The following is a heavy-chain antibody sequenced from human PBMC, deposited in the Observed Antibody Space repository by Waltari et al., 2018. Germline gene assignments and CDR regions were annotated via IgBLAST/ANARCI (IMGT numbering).Heavy chain of an antibody. CDR2: ISSSSSYR. CDR3: ASIRMKIAVAGLGYFDY. D-gene: IGHD6-19*01. CDR1: GFTFSSYS. J-gene: IGHJ4*02. Sequence: EVQLVESGGGLVKPGGSLRLSCAASGFTFSSYSMNWVRQAPGKGLEWVSSISSSSSYRYYADSVKGRFTISRDNAKNSLYLQMNSLRAEDTAVYYCASIRMKIAVAGLGYFDYWGQGTLVTVSS. V-gene: IGHV3-21*01.